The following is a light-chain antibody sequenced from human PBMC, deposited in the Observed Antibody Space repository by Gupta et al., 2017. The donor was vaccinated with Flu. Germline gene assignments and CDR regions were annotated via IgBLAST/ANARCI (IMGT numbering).Light chain of an antibody. CDR3: CSYAAAATYV. CDR2: DVY. J-gene: IGLJ1*01. CDR1: GIDVSVYNY. Sequence: QSALTQPRSVSGSPAQSVTISCTASGIDVSVYNYVSWYQQYPGKAHKLLIYDVYRRPAWVPHRFSGSKFDNTASLTISGRQEEDEADYYCCSYAAAATYVFGSGTKVTVL. V-gene: IGLV2-11*01.